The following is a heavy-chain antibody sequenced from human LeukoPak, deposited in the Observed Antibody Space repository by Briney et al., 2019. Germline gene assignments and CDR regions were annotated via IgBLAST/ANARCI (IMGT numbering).Heavy chain of an antibody. CDR3: AKGAGRSWYFDN. J-gene: IGHJ4*02. Sequence: GGSLRLSCAASGFSFSSYAMSWVRQAPGKGREWVSAISGSGGSTYYADSVKGRFTISRDNSKNTLYLQMNSLRAEDTAVYYSAKGAGRSWYFDNWGQGTLVTVSS. D-gene: IGHD1-26*01. V-gene: IGHV3-23*01. CDR2: ISGSGGST. CDR1: GFSFSSYA.